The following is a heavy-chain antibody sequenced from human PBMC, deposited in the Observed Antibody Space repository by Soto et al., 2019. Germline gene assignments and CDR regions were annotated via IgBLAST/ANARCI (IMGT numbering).Heavy chain of an antibody. CDR2: FSYVRGT. V-gene: IGHV4-59*08. J-gene: IGHJ4*02. Sequence: PSETLSLTCTVSGGSISDYYWSWIRQPPGKGLEWIGYFSYVRGTNNSPSLKSRATISGDTSKNQLSLNLSSVTAADTAVYYCARHGDCTGGSCYSLDYWGQGTLVTVSS. CDR3: ARHGDCTGGSCYSLDY. D-gene: IGHD2-15*01. CDR1: GGSISDYY.